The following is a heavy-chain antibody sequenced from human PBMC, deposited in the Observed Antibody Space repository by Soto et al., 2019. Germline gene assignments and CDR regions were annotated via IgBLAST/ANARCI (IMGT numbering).Heavy chain of an antibody. CDR2: ISGSGGST. CDR3: AKALSIVVVVAATPGWFDP. CDR1: GFTFSGCA. V-gene: IGHV3-23*01. D-gene: IGHD2-15*01. Sequence: PGGSLRLSCAASGFTFSGCAMSWVRQAPGKGLEWVSAISGSGGSTYYADSVKGRFTISRDNSKNTLYLQMNSLRAEDTAVYYCAKALSIVVVVAATPGWFDPWGQGTLVIVSS. J-gene: IGHJ5*02.